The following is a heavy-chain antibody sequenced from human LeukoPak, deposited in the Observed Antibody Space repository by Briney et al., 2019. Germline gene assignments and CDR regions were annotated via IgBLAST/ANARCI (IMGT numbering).Heavy chain of an antibody. CDR3: ASKRWLQSSFDY. Sequence: GGSLRLSCAASGFTFSSYWMHWVRQAPGKGLVWVSRINSDGSSTSYADSVKGRFTLSRDNAKNTLYLQMNSLRAEDTASYYCASKRWLQSSFDYWGQGTPVTVSS. D-gene: IGHD5-24*01. V-gene: IGHV3-74*01. CDR1: GFTFSSYW. J-gene: IGHJ4*02. CDR2: INSDGSST.